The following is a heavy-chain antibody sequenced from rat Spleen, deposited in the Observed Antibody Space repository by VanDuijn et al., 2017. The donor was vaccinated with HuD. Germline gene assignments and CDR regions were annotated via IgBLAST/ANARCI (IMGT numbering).Heavy chain of an antibody. CDR2: ISYEGSST. Sequence: EVQLVESGGGLVQPGRSLKLSCAASGFTFSDYNMAWVRQAPKKGLEWVATISYEGSSTYYRDSVEDRFTLSRDNAKSPLYLQMGSLRSEDTATYYCARHVTYCPDAWGQGTLVTVSS. V-gene: IGHV5-7*01. CDR1: GFTFSDYN. J-gene: IGHJ3*01. D-gene: IGHD1-4*01. CDR3: ARHVTYCPDA.